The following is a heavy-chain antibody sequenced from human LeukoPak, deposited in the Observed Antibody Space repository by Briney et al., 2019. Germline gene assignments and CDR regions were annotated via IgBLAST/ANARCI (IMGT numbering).Heavy chain of an antibody. D-gene: IGHD5-18*01. V-gene: IGHV4-61*02. CDR2: IYTSGST. CDR3: ARFSYGYDYYYGMDV. Sequence: SQTLSLTCTVSGGSISSGSYYWSWIRQPAGKGLEWIGRIYTSGSTNYNPSLKSRVTISVDTSKNQFSLKLSSVTAADTAVYYCARFSYGYDYYYGMDVWGQGTRSPSP. J-gene: IGHJ6*02. CDR1: GGSISSGSYY.